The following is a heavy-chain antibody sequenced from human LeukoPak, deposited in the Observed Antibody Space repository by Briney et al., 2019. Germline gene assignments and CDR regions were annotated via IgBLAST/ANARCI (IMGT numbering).Heavy chain of an antibody. CDR1: GGTFSSYA. V-gene: IGHV1-69*05. CDR2: IIPIFGTA. D-gene: IGHD3-22*01. Sequence: ASVKVSCKASGGTFSSYAISWVRQASGQGLEWMGRIIPIFGTANYAQKFQGRVTITTDESTSTAYMELSSLRSEDTAVYYCVDRTSSGYYYWGQGTLVTVSS. J-gene: IGHJ4*02. CDR3: VDRTSSGYYY.